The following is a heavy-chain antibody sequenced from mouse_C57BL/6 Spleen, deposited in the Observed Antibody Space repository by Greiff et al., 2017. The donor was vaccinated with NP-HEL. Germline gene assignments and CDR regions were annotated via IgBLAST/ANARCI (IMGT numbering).Heavy chain of an antibody. V-gene: IGHV5-15*01. CDR3: ATIYDGSAWFAY. D-gene: IGHD2-3*01. Sequence: EVQLVESGGGLVQPGGSLKLSCAASGFTFSDYGMAWVRQAPRKGPEWVAFISNLAYSIYYADTVTGRFTISRENAKNTLYLEMSSLRSEDTAMYYCATIYDGSAWFAYWGQGTLVTVSA. J-gene: IGHJ3*01. CDR2: ISNLAYSI. CDR1: GFTFSDYG.